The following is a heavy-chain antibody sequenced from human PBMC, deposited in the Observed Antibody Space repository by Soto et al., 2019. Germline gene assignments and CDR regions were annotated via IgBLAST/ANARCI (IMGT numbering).Heavy chain of an antibody. J-gene: IGHJ5*02. CDR3: ARQVPAAIRLGWFDP. Sequence: SETLSLTCTVSGGSISRSTYYWGWIRQPPGKGLEWIGSIYYSGSTYYRPSLKSRVTISVDTSKNQFSLKLSSVTAADTAVYYCARQVPAAIRLGWFDPWGQGTLVTV. CDR2: IYYSGST. D-gene: IGHD2-2*02. V-gene: IGHV4-39*01. CDR1: GGSISRSTYY.